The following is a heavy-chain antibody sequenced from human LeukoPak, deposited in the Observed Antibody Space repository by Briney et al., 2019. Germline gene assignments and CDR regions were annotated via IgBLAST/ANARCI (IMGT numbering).Heavy chain of an antibody. CDR2: IYHSGST. V-gene: IGHV4-59*01. CDR3: ARVDSGTYYMPFDY. D-gene: IGHD1-26*01. J-gene: IGHJ4*02. Sequence: PSETLSRTCTVSGGSLIHYYWSWIRQPPGKGLEWIGYIYHSGSTNYNPPLKGRATISVDTSKNQISLRLSSVTAADTAVYYCARVDSGTYYMPFDYWGQGSLVTVSS. CDR1: GGSLIHYY.